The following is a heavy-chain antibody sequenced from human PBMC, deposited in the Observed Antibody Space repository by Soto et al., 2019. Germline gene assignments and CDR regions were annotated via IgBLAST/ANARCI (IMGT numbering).Heavy chain of an antibody. J-gene: IGHJ6*03. Sequence: APVKGFCKAFWFTLSSYGISWVGQGPGQRLEWMGWISAYNGNTNYAQKLQGRVTMTTDTSTSTAYMELRSLRSDDTAVYYCARGTLSRDLRYYYYMDVWGKGTTVTVSS. V-gene: IGHV1-18*01. CDR3: ARGTLSRDLRYYYYMDV. CDR2: ISAYNGNT. CDR1: WFTLSSYG. D-gene: IGHD2-21*02.